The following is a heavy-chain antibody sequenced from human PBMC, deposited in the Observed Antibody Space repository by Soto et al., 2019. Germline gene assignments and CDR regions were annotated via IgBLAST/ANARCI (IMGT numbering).Heavy chain of an antibody. D-gene: IGHD3-22*01. J-gene: IGHJ1*01. CDR1: GGTCSSYA. V-gene: IGHV1-69*13. CDR2: IIPIFGTA. Sequence: SVKVSCKASGGTCSSYAIGWVRQAPGQGLEWMGGIIPIFGTANYAQKFQGRVTITADGSTSTAYMELSSLRSEDTAVYYCARAEFKNYYDSSGYYYGAFQHWGQGTLVTVSS. CDR3: ARAEFKNYYDSSGYYYGAFQH.